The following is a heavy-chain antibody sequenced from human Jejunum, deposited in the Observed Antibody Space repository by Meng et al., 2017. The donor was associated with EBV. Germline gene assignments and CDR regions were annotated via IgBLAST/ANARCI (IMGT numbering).Heavy chain of an antibody. V-gene: IGHV7-4-1*02. CDR2: ISTNTGNP. D-gene: IGHD6-13*01. Sequence: QVQLVQSRSELKKPGGSVQVSCKASGYTFTRNAINWVRQAPGQGLEWMGWISTNTGNPTYAQGFAGRFVFSLDTSVSTAYLQISGLKAEDTAIYYCARDSGYTRSWSGDYLGQGPLVTVAS. CDR1: GYTFTRNA. CDR3: ARDSGYTRSWSGDY. J-gene: IGHJ4*02.